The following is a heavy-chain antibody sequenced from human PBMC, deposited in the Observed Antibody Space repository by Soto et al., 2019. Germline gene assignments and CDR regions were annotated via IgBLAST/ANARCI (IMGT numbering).Heavy chain of an antibody. CDR2: IKQDGSEK. V-gene: IGHV3-7*03. J-gene: IGHJ4*02. Sequence: GGSLRLSCAASGFTFSSYWMSWVRQAPGKGLEWVANIKQDGSEKYYVDSVKGRFTISRDNAKNSLYLQMNSLSAEDTAVYYCARDPDYSNYVSDYWGQGTRVTASS. CDR3: ARDPDYSNYVSDY. CDR1: GFTFSSYW. D-gene: IGHD4-4*01.